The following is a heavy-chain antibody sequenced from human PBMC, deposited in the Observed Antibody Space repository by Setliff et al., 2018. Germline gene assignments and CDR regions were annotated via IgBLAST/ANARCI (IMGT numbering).Heavy chain of an antibody. J-gene: IGHJ4*02. CDR3: AREPHYGDYLLDY. CDR2: IYHSGTT. CDR1: GYAISSGYY. Sequence: SETLSLTCAVSGYAISSGYYWGWIRQPPGKGLEWIGSIYHSGTTYYNPSLKSRVTISVDTSKNQFSLKLSSVTAADTAVYYCAREPHYGDYLLDYWGRGTLVTVSS. V-gene: IGHV4-38-2*02. D-gene: IGHD4-17*01.